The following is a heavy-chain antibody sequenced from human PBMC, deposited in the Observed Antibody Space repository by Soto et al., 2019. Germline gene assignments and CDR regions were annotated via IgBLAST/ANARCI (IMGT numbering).Heavy chain of an antibody. V-gene: IGHV3-30*18. D-gene: IGHD6-25*01. Sequence: QVQLVESGGGVVLPGRTLRLSCAASGFTFSSYGMHWVRLAPGKGLEWVAVISYDGSNKYYADSVKGRFTISRDNSKNTLYLQMNSLRAEDTAVYYCAKDRRPNYYYGMDVWGQGTTVTVSS. J-gene: IGHJ6*02. CDR2: ISYDGSNK. CDR1: GFTFSSYG. CDR3: AKDRRPNYYYGMDV.